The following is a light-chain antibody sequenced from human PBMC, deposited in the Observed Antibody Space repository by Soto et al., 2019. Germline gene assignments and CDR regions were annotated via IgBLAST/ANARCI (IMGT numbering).Light chain of an antibody. Sequence: QSALTQPRSVSGSPGQSVNISCTGTSSDVGAYHYVSWYQHHPGKAPKLMIYDINKRPSGVPDRFSGSKSGNTASLTISGLQAEDEADFYCSSYAGRYSVVFGGGTKLTVL. CDR1: SSDVGAYHY. V-gene: IGLV2-11*01. CDR2: DIN. J-gene: IGLJ2*01. CDR3: SSYAGRYSVV.